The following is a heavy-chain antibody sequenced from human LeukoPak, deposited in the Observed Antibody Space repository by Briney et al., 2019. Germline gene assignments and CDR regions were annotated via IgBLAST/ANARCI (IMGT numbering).Heavy chain of an antibody. V-gene: IGHV3-23*01. CDR1: GFTFSSYA. CDR2: ISGSGDKT. D-gene: IGHD1-26*01. J-gene: IGHJ4*02. CDR3: ARRFGTDYALDF. Sequence: GGSLRLSCAASGFTFSSYAMRWVRQAPGKGLEWVSAISGSGDKTDYADSVKGRFTVSRDNSKNTLYLQMNSLRAEDTALYSCARRFGTDYALDFWGQGTLVTVSS.